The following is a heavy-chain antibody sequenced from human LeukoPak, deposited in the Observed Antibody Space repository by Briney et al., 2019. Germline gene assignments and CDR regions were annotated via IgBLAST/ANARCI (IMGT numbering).Heavy chain of an antibody. CDR1: GGSLSSGSYY. CDR3: ARDVGGGDAFDI. J-gene: IGHJ3*02. D-gene: IGHD4-23*01. CDR2: IYTSGST. V-gene: IGHV4-61*02. Sequence: SETLSLTCTASGGSLSSGSYYWSWIRQPAGKGLEWIGRIYTSGSTNYNPSLKSRVTISVDTSKNQFSLKLSSVTAAGTAVYYCARDVGGGDAFDIWGQGTMVTVSS.